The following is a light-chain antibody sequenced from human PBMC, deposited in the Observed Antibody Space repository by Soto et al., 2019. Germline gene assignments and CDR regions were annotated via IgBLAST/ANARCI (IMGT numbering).Light chain of an antibody. CDR3: CSFAGSYSYV. J-gene: IGLJ1*01. V-gene: IGLV2-11*01. CDR1: SSDVGRYDY. Sequence: QSVLTQPRSVSASPGQSVTISCTGTSSDVGRYDYVSWYQQHPGKAPKLIVYDATERPSGVPDRFSGSKSGNTASLTISGLQAEDEADYSCCSFAGSYSYVFGTGTKGTVL. CDR2: DAT.